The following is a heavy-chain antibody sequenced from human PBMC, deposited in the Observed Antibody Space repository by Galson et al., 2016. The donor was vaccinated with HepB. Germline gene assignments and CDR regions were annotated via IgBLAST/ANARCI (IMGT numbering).Heavy chain of an antibody. J-gene: IGHJ5*02. CDR2: IYYSGST. CDR3: ARGWGFAVRLTRFDP. V-gene: IGHV4-61*01. CDR1: GGSVTSGSYY. Sequence: SETLSLTCTVSGGSVTSGSYYWTWIRQSPGKGLEWIGFIYYSGSTSYNPSLKSRVTISADTSKNHFSLNLNSVTAADTAVYYCARGWGFAVRLTRFDPWGQGTQVTVSS. D-gene: IGHD3-10*02.